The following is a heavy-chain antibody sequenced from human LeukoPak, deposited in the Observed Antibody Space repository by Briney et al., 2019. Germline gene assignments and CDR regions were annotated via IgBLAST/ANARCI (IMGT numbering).Heavy chain of an antibody. Sequence: SETLSLTCTVSGGSISSYYWNWIRQPPGKGLEWIGYIYYSGRTNYNPSLKSRVTISVDTSKNQFSLKLCSVTAADTAVYFCARRMGQQLGVDAFDVWGQGTMVTVSS. V-gene: IGHV4-59*01. D-gene: IGHD6-13*01. J-gene: IGHJ3*01. CDR1: GGSISSYY. CDR2: IYYSGRT. CDR3: ARRMGQQLGVDAFDV.